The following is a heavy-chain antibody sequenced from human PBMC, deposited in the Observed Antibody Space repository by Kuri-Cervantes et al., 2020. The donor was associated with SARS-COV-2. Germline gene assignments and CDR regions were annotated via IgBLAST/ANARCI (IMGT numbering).Heavy chain of an antibody. J-gene: IGHJ4*02. CDR1: GGSISSYY. CDR2: IYTSGST. CDR3: ARVPHSVAWGRLQLPRYFDS. V-gene: IGHV4-4*07. Sequence: SETLSLTCTVSGGSISSYYWSWIRQPAGKGLEWIGRIYTSGSTNYNPSLKSRVTISVDTSKNQFSLKLSSVTAADTAVYYCARVPHSVAWGRLQLPRYFDSWGQGTLVTVSS. D-gene: IGHD5-24*01.